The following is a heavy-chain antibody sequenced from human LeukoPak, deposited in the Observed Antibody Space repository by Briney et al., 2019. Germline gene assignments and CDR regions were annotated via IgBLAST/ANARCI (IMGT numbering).Heavy chain of an antibody. CDR1: GYTFTSYW. CDR2: IYPGDSDT. V-gene: IGHV5-51*01. CDR3: ARSDSSYWSDY. Sequence: GESLKISCKGSGYTFTSYWIAWVRQVPGKGLEWMGIIYPGDSDTRYSPSFQGQVTISADKSISTAYLQWSSLKASDAAMYYCARSDSSYWSDYWGQGTLVTVSS. D-gene: IGHD6-13*01. J-gene: IGHJ4*02.